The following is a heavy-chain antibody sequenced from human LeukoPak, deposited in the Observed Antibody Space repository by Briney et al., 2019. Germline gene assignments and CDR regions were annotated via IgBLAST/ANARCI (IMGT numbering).Heavy chain of an antibody. J-gene: IGHJ3*02. CDR1: GFTFSSYG. CDR3: AKKTSTVTTWDAFDI. D-gene: IGHD4-17*01. Sequence: GGSLRLSCAASGFTFSSYGMHWVRQAPGKGLEWVAYIRYDGRNKYYADSVKGRFTISRDNSKNTLYLQMNSLRAEDTAVYYCAKKTSTVTTWDAFDIWVQGTMVTVSS. CDR2: IRYDGRNK. V-gene: IGHV3-30*02.